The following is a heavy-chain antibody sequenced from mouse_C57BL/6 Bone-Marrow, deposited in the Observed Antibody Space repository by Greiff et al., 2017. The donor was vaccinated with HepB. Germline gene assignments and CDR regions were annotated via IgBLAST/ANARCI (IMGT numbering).Heavy chain of an antibody. CDR1: GYTFTDYY. CDR2: IYPGSGNT. V-gene: IGHV1-76*01. CDR3: ASYSEDFDY. Sequence: VQLQQSGAELVRPGASVKLSCKASGYTFTDYYINWVKQRPGQGLEWIARIYPGSGNTYYNEKFKGKATLTAEKSSSTAYMQLSSLTSEDSAVYFCASYSEDFDYWGQGTTLTVSS. J-gene: IGHJ2*01. D-gene: IGHD2-1*01.